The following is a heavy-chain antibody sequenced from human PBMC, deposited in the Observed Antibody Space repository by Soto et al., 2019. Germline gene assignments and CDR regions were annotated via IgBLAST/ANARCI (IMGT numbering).Heavy chain of an antibody. J-gene: IGHJ6*02. D-gene: IGHD4-17*01. CDR1: GFTFSSYG. CDR2: IWYDGSNK. Sequence: QVQLVESGGGVVQPGRSLRLSCAASGFTFSSYGMHWVRQAPGKGLEWVAVIWYDGSNKYYADSVKGRFTISRDNSKNTLYLQMNSLRAEDTAVYYCARDRNGAYYYGMDVWGQGTTVTVSS. CDR3: ARDRNGAYYYGMDV. V-gene: IGHV3-33*01.